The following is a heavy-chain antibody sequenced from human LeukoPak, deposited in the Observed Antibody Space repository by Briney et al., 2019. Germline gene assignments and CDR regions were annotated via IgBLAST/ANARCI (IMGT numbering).Heavy chain of an antibody. CDR1: GFTFSSYW. J-gene: IGHJ4*02. Sequence: GGSLRLSCAASGFTFSSYWMSWVRQAPGKGLEWVANIKQDGSEKYYVDSVKGRFTISRDYAKTSLYLQMNSLRAEDTAVYYCARGQLDGYNPGYFDYWGQGTLVTVSS. CDR3: ARGQLDGYNPGYFDY. D-gene: IGHD5-24*01. CDR2: IKQDGSEK. V-gene: IGHV3-7*01.